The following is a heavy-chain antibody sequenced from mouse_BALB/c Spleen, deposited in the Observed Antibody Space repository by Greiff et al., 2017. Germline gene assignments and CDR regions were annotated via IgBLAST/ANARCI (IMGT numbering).Heavy chain of an antibody. Sequence: LQESGAELVRPGTSVKVSCKASGYAFTNYLIEWVKQRPGQGLEWIGVINPGSGGTNYNEKFKGKATLTADKSSSTAYMQLSSLTSDDSAVYFCARGDGNYEYFDVWGAGTTVTVSS. D-gene: IGHD2-1*01. J-gene: IGHJ1*01. CDR3: ARGDGNYEYFDV. V-gene: IGHV1-54*01. CDR1: GYAFTNYL. CDR2: INPGSGGT.